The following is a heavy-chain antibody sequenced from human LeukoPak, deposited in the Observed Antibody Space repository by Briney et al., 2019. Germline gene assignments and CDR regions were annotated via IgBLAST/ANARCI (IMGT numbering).Heavy chain of an antibody. D-gene: IGHD3-16*01. J-gene: IGHJ3*01. CDR2: SRNKAIDYTT. V-gene: IGHV3-72*01. CDR3: SRDLRYGRAFDL. CDR1: GFTLSDQY. Sequence: GGSLRLSCVASGFTLSDQYIDWVRQAPGKGLEWDGRSRNKAIDYTTDYAASVRDRFSISRDDSKKSVFLQMNSLKPEDTAVYYCSRDLRYGRAFDLWGQGTMVTVSS.